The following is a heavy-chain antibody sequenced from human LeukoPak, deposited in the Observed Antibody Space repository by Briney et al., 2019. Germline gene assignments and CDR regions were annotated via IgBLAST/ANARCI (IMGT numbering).Heavy chain of an antibody. J-gene: IGHJ4*02. Sequence: SETLSLTCAVYGVSFSGYYWSWIRQPPGKGLEWIGEINHSGSTNYNPSLKSRVTISVDTSKNQFSLKLSSVTAADTAVYYCARGNSALGEANSLDYWGQGTLVTVSS. D-gene: IGHD1-7*01. CDR2: INHSGST. CDR3: ARGNSALGEANSLDY. V-gene: IGHV4-34*01. CDR1: GVSFSGYY.